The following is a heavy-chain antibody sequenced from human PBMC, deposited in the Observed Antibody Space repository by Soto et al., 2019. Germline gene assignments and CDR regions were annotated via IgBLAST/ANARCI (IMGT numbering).Heavy chain of an antibody. CDR2: ISYDGSNK. V-gene: IGHV3-30-3*01. CDR3: ARERRIAGGFDY. J-gene: IGHJ4*02. Sequence: QVQLVESGGGVVQPGRSLRLSCAASGFIFSSYAMHWVRQAPGKGLEWVAVISYDGSNKYYADSVKGRFTISRDNSKNTLYLQMNSLRAEDTAVYYCARERRIAGGFDYWGQGTLVTVSS. CDR1: GFIFSSYA. D-gene: IGHD1-20*01.